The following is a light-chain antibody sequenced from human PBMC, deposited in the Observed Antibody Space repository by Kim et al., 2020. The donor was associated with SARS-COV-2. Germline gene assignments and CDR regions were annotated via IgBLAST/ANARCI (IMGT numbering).Light chain of an antibody. CDR1: SSNIGRNS. CDR2: SNN. Sequence: GQRVTISCSGSSSNIGRNSVNWYQQLPGTAPKLLIYSNNQRPSGVPDRFSGSKSGTSASLAISGLQSEDEADYYCAAWDDSLNGYVFGTGTQLTVL. J-gene: IGLJ1*01. V-gene: IGLV1-44*01. CDR3: AAWDDSLNGYV.